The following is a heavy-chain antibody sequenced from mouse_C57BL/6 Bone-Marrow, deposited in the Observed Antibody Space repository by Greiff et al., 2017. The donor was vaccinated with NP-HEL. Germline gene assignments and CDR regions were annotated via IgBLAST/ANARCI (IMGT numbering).Heavy chain of an antibody. J-gene: IGHJ3*01. D-gene: IGHD2-4*01. CDR2: IYPGNSDT. CDR3: TRENYDYDAWFAY. V-gene: IGHV1-5*01. CDR1: GYTFTSYW. Sequence: VQLQQSGTVLARPGASVKMSCKTSGYTFTSYWMHWVKQRPGQGLEWIGAIYPGNSDTSYNQKFKGKAKLTAVTSASTAYMELSSLTNEDSAVYYCTRENYDYDAWFAYWGQGTLVTVSA.